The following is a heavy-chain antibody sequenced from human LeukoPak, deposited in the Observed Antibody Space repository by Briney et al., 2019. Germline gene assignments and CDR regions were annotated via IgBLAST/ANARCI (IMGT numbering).Heavy chain of an antibody. Sequence: GGSLRLSCVASGFTSGFTFSYYAMYWVRQAPGKGLEWVAFISNDGGNRYFANSVKGRFTISRDNSKNTVYLQMNSLGAEDTAVYYCADSDGYYYDVWGQGTLVTVS. J-gene: IGHJ4*02. CDR2: ISNDGGNR. CDR3: ADSDGYYYDV. V-gene: IGHV3-30-3*01. CDR1: GFTFSYYA. D-gene: IGHD2-15*01.